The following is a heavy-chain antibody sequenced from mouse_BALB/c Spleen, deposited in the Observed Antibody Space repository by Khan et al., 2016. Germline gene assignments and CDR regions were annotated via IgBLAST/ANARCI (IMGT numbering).Heavy chain of an antibody. CDR1: GYSITSNYA. D-gene: IGHD1-1*01. V-gene: IGHV3-2*02. CDR2: ITYSGGT. CDR3: ARCGGLRGTYYYAMGY. J-gene: IGHJ4*01. Sequence: EVQLQESGPGLVKPSQSLSLTCTVTGYSITSNYAWNWIRQFPGNKLEWMGYITYSGGTSYNPSLKSRISITPDTSKNQFSLQVQSATNEDTATYYCARCGGLRGTYYYAMGYWGQGTSVTCSS.